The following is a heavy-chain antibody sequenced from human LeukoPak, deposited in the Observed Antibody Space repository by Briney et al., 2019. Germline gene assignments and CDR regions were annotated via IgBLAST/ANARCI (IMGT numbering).Heavy chain of an antibody. D-gene: IGHD2-8*02. CDR1: GYSFTAYY. Sequence: ASVKVSCKASGYSFTAYYILWVRPAPGRGLEWMGWIDTNTGATKYAQKSPGRVTITRDTSPGAAYLELGILISGDPALYFFAREAFCAGGSCNVQRVASWGPETLVTVSS. CDR3: AREAFCAGGSCNVQRVAS. J-gene: IGHJ4*02. V-gene: IGHV1-2*02. CDR2: IDTNTGAT.